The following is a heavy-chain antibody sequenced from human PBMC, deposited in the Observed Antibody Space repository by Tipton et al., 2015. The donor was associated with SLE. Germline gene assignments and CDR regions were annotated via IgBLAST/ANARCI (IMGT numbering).Heavy chain of an antibody. CDR2: IYHSGNT. CDR1: GGTITTSSYY. J-gene: IGHJ3*02. CDR3: GRARVGAGYVFDI. V-gene: IGHV4-39*07. Sequence: TLSLTCTVSGGTITTSSYYWGWIRQPPGKGLEWIGSIYHSGNTYYNPSLKSRVTISVDTSKNQFSLRLTSVTAADTAVYYCGRARVGAGYVFDIWGQGTMVTVS. D-gene: IGHD1-26*01.